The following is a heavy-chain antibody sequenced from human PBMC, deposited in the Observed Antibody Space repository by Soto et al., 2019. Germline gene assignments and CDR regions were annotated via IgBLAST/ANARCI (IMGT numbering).Heavy chain of an antibody. V-gene: IGHV2-5*02. CDR3: AHRPPERGLATFDP. Sequence: QITLKESGPTLVKPTQTLTLTCTFSGFSRSTSGVAVGWIRQPPGKALEWLALIYWDDDKRYSPSLKSRLTITKDTSKNQVVLTMTNMDPVDTATYYCAHRPPERGLATFDPWGQGTLVTVCS. CDR1: GFSRSTSGVA. D-gene: IGHD1-1*01. J-gene: IGHJ5*02. CDR2: IYWDDDK.